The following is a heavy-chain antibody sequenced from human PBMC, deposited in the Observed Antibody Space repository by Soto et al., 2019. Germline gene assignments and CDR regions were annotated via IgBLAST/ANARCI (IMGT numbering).Heavy chain of an antibody. J-gene: IGHJ4*02. CDR2: IYYSGST. CDR1: GGSISSYY. V-gene: IGHV4-59*01. D-gene: IGHD5-18*01. Sequence: SETLSHTCTVSGGSISSYYWSWIRQPPGKGLEWIGYIYYSGSTNYNPSLKSRVTISVDTSKNQFSLKLSSVTAADTAVYYCARGGGGYSYGFDYWGQGTLVTVSS. CDR3: ARGGGGYSYGFDY.